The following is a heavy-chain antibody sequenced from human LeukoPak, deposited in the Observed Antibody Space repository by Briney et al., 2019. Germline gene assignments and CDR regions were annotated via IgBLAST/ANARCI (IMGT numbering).Heavy chain of an antibody. Sequence: ASVKVSCKASGYTFTSYGISWVRQAPGQGLEWMGWISAYNGNTNYAQKFQGRVTITADESTSTAYMELSSLRSEDTAVYYCARDGRGYSYDNVYYYYYYMDVWGKGTTVTVSS. CDR3: ARDGRGYSYDNVYYYYYYMDV. CDR2: ISAYNGNT. D-gene: IGHD5-18*01. CDR1: GYTFTSYG. V-gene: IGHV1-18*01. J-gene: IGHJ6*03.